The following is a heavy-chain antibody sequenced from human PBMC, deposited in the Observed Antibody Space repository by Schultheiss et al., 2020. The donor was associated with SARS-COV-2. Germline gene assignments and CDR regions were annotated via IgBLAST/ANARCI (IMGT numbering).Heavy chain of an antibody. V-gene: IGHV3-30*18. CDR2: ISNDGDNK. D-gene: IGHD3-22*01. Sequence: GESLKISCAASGFTFSSYAMSWVRQAPGKGLQWVALISNDGDNKFYEDSVKGRFTISRDNSKNTLYLEMNSLRAEDTALYYCAKDRDYYDSSAFDSWGQGTLVTVSS. CDR3: AKDRDYYDSSAFDS. CDR1: GFTFSSYA. J-gene: IGHJ4*02.